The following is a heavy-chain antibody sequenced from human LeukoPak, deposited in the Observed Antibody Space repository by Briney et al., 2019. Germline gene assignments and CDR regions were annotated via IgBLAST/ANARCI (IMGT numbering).Heavy chain of an antibody. D-gene: IGHD1-1*01. CDR2: FDPEDGET. V-gene: IGHV1-24*01. CDR1: GYTLTELS. CDR3: ATLLNWNDAFGWFDP. J-gene: IGHJ5*02. Sequence: ASVKVSCKVSGYTLTELSMHWVRQAPGKGLEWMGGFDPEDGETIYAQKFQGRVTMTEDTSTDTAYMELSSLRSEDTAVYYCATLLNWNDAFGWFDPWGQGTLVTVSS.